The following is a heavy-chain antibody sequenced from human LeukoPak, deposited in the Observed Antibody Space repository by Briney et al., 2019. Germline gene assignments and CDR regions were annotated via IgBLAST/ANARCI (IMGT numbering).Heavy chain of an antibody. CDR2: INTNTGNP. D-gene: IGHD4-17*01. V-gene: IGHV7-4-1*02. Sequence: ASVKVSCKASGYTFSSYAMNWVRQAPGQGLEWMGWINTNTGNPTYAQGFTGRFVFSLDTSVSTAYLQISSLRAEDTAVYYCARSNNDGDYLGVGFDYWGQGTLVTVSS. CDR3: ARSNNDGDYLGVGFDY. J-gene: IGHJ4*02. CDR1: GYTFSSYA.